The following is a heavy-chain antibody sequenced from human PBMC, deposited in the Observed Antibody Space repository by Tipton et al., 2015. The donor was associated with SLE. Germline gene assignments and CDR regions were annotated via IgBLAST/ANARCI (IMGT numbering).Heavy chain of an antibody. CDR2: TYYRSKWYS. CDR3: ARVWGTGSRGVDY. J-gene: IGHJ4*02. V-gene: IGHV6-1*01. Sequence: GLVKPWQTLSLTCAISGDSVSTNSAAWTWIRQSPSRGLEWLGRTYYRSKWYSDYAVSVKSRITINPDTSKNQFSLQLNSVTPEDTAVYYCARVWGTGSRGVDYWGQGTLVTVSS. CDR1: GDSVSTNSAA. D-gene: IGHD2-2*01.